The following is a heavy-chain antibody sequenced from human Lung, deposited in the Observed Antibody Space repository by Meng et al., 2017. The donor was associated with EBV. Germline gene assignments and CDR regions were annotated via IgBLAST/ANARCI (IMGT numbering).Heavy chain of an antibody. CDR3: ARYGAVSPPNNWFDP. CDR1: GYSFTNYW. CDR2: IHPGDSNT. D-gene: IGHD1-14*01. Sequence: GAEVKKPGESLKISCKGSGYSFTNYWIGWVRQMPGKGLEWMAIIHPGDSNTRYSPSFQGQVTISADKSISTAYLHWSSLKASDTATYYCARYGAVSPPNNWFDPWGQRTLVTVSS. J-gene: IGHJ5*02. V-gene: IGHV5-51*01.